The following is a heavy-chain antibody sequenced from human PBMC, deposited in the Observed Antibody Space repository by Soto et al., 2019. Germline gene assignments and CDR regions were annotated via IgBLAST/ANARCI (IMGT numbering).Heavy chain of an antibody. D-gene: IGHD3-3*01. CDR3: ARDAGITIFGVVYYYYGMDV. V-gene: IGHV1-69*13. CDR2: IIPIFGTA. Sequence: GSSVKVSCKASGGTFSSYAISWVRQAPGQGLEWMGGIIPIFGTANYAQKFQGRVTITADESTSTAHLELSSLRYEDTAVYYCARDAGITIFGVVYYYYGMDVWGQGTTVTVSS. J-gene: IGHJ6*02. CDR1: GGTFSSYA.